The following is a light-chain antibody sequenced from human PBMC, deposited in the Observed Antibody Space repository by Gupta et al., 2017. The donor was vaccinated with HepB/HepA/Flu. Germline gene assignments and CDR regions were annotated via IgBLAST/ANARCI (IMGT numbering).Light chain of an antibody. V-gene: IGKV3-11*01. J-gene: IGKJ1*01. CDR1: QSVSSY. CDR2: DAS. Sequence: EIVLTQSPATLSLSPGERATLSCRASQSVSSYLAWYQQKPGQAPRLLIYDASNRATGIPARFSGSGSGTXFTLTIXSLEPEDFAVYYCQQRSSWPPTFGXGTKVEIK. CDR3: QQRSSWPPT.